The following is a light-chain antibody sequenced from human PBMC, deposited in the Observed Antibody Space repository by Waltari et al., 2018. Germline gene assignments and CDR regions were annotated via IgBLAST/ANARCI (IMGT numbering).Light chain of an antibody. CDR3: QQYSSAVS. Sequence: DIVMTQSPDSLTVSLGDRATIHCRSNQNIFHSSKNKDLLAWYQHKPGQPPRLPISWASVREPGVPDRFTGSGSGTDFTLNIASLQAEDVAIYYCQQYSSAVSFGGGTKV. J-gene: IGKJ4*01. V-gene: IGKV4-1*01. CDR2: WAS. CDR1: QNIFHSSKNKDL.